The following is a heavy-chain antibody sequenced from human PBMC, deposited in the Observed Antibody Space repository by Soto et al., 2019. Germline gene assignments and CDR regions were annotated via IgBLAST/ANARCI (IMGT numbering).Heavy chain of an antibody. CDR3: ARNGRGVGARPLDY. CDR2: IFSNDEK. J-gene: IGHJ4*02. V-gene: IGHV2-26*01. D-gene: IGHD1-26*01. CDR1: GFSLNNARMG. Sequence: QVTLKESGPVLVKPTETLTLTCTVSGFSLNNARMGVSWIRQPPGKALEWLAHIFSNDEKSYSTSLRGRLTISKDNSKSQVVLTMTNMDPVDTATYYCARNGRGVGARPLDYWGQGTLVTVSS.